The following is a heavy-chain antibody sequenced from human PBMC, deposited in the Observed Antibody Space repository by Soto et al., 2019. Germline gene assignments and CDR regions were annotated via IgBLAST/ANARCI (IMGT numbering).Heavy chain of an antibody. Sequence: VQLVESGGGVVQPGRSLRLSCAASGFTFSSYGMHWVRQAPGKGLEWVAVISYDGSNKYYADSVKGRFTISRDNSKNTLYLQMNSLRAEDTAVYYCAKDWGFGAFDIWGQGTMVTVSS. V-gene: IGHV3-30*18. CDR1: GFTFSSYG. CDR2: ISYDGSNK. D-gene: IGHD3-16*01. J-gene: IGHJ3*02. CDR3: AKDWGFGAFDI.